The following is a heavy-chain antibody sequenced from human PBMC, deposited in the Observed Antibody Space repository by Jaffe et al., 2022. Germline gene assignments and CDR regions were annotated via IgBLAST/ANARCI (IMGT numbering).Heavy chain of an antibody. CDR2: IIPIFGTA. CDR3: ARDPAVGIAVAGTYDAFDI. J-gene: IGHJ3*02. V-gene: IGHV1-69*01. D-gene: IGHD6-19*01. Sequence: QVQLVQSGAEVKKPGSSVKVSCKASGGTFSSYAISWVRQAPGQGLEWMGGIIPIFGTANYAQKFQGRVTITADESTSTAYMELSSLRSEDTAVYYCARDPAVGIAVAGTYDAFDIWGQGTMVTVSS. CDR1: GGTFSSYA.